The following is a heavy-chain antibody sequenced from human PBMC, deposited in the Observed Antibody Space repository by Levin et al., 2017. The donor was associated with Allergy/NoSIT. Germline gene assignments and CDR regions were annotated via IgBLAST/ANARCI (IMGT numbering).Heavy chain of an antibody. D-gene: IGHD7-27*01. V-gene: IGHV3-48*01. CDR1: GFILRTSD. Sequence: GESLKISCAASGFILRTSDMNWVRQAPGKRLEWISFITKPSRTISYADSVKGRFTVSRDNVKNLLYLDMNSLRAEDTAVYYCVTDESGDEDFDYWGQGTLVTVSS. J-gene: IGHJ4*02. CDR3: VTDESGDEDFDY. CDR2: ITKPSRTI.